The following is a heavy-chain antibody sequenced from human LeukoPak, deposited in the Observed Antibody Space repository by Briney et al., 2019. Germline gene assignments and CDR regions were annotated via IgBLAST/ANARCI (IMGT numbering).Heavy chain of an antibody. CDR2: IYYSGST. D-gene: IGHD6-19*01. CDR3: ARGEQWLVPVDY. Sequence: PPETLSLTCTVSGGSISSGDYYWSWIRQPPGKGLEWIGYIYYSGSTNYNPSLKSRVTISVDTSKNQFSLKLSSVTAADTAVYYCARGEQWLVPVDYWGQGTLVTVSS. J-gene: IGHJ4*02. CDR1: GGSISSGDYY. V-gene: IGHV4-61*08.